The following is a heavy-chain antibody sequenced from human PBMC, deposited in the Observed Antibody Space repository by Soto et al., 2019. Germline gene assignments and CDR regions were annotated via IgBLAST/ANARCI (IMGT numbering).Heavy chain of an antibody. V-gene: IGHV3-73*02. CDR2: IRSKANSYAT. CDR3: TTSYYYDSRGYLEYYVYGMDV. D-gene: IGHD3-22*01. Sequence: EVQLVESEGGLVQPGGSLKLSCAVSGFTFSDSIIHWVRQASGKGLEWVGRIRSKANSYATTYAASVKGGFTISRDASKNTAYLQMNSLKTEDTAVYYCTTSYYYDSRGYLEYYVYGMDVWGQGTTVIVSS. J-gene: IGHJ6*02. CDR1: GFTFSDSI.